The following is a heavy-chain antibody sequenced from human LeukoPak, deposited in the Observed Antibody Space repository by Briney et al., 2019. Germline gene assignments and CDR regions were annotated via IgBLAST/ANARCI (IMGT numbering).Heavy chain of an antibody. V-gene: IGHV1-24*01. CDR2: FDPEDGET. J-gene: IGHJ4*02. CDR1: GYTRTELS. D-gene: IGHD3-22*01. CDR3: ATEIRYYYDSSGYQTYFDY. Sequence: ASVKVSCKVSGYTRTELSMHWVRQAPGKGLEWMGGFDPEDGETIYAQKFQGRVTMTEDTSTDTAYMELSSLRSEDTAVYYCATEIRYYYDSSGYQTYFDYWGQGTLVTVSS.